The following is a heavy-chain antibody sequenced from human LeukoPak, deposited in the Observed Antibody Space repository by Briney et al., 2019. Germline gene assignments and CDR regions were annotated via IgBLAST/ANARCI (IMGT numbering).Heavy chain of an antibody. V-gene: IGHV4-61*01. CDR3: GRAHSSGYYSFDY. J-gene: IGHJ4*02. Sequence: SETLSLTCTVSGGSVSSGSYYWSWIRQPPGKGLEWIGYIYYSGSTNYNPSLKSRVTISVDTSKNQFSLKLSSVTAADTAVYYCGRAHSSGYYSFDYWGQGTLVTVSS. CDR2: IYYSGST. CDR1: GGSVSSGSYY. D-gene: IGHD3-22*01.